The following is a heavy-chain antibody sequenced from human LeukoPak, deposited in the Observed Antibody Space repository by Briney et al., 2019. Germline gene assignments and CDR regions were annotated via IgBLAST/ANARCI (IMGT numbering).Heavy chain of an antibody. CDR1: GYIFTAYY. J-gene: IGHJ4*02. CDR3: ARSTVNTMIVVVIDDY. Sequence: ASVKDSCKSSGYIFTAYYMHWVRQAPGQGLEWMGWINPDSGGTNYAQKFQGRVTMTTDTSINTAYMELSRLRSDDTAVYYCARSTVNTMIVVVIDDYWGQGTLVTVSS. CDR2: INPDSGGT. V-gene: IGHV1-2*02. D-gene: IGHD3-22*01.